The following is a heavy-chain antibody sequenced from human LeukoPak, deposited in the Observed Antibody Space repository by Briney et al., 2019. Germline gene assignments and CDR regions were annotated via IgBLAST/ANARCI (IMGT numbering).Heavy chain of an antibody. CDR1: GFKFPDYY. D-gene: IGHD3-16*01. V-gene: IGHV3-7*01. CDR3: AKDSLADIDY. CDR2: IKQDGSET. Sequence: GGSLRLSCATSGFKFPDYYMSWVRQAPGKGLEWVANIKQDGSETSYVDSVKGRFTISRDNAKNSVYLQMNSLRAEDTAVYYCAKDSLADIDYWGQGTLVTVSS. J-gene: IGHJ4*02.